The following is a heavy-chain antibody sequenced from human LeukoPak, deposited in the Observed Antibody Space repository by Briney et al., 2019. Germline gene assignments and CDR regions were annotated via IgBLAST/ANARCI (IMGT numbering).Heavy chain of an antibody. J-gene: IGHJ4*02. CDR1: GFTFSSYA. V-gene: IGHV3-30-3*01. CDR2: ISYDGSNK. CDR3: ARPPYFLNRREEYYFDY. D-gene: IGHD2/OR15-2a*01. Sequence: GGSLRLSCAASGFTFSSYAMHWVRQAPGKGLEWVAVISYDGSNKYYADSVKGRFTISRDNSKNTLYLQMNSLRAEDTAVYYCARPPYFLNRREEYYFDYWGQGTLVTVFS.